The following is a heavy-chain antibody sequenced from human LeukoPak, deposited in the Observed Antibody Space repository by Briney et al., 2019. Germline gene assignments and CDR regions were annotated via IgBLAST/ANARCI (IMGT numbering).Heavy chain of an antibody. D-gene: IGHD3-16*02. CDR3: VRDELRTTYRFSWDP. J-gene: IGHJ5*02. CDR2: INGDGVT. Sequence: SETLSLTCTVSSGSIGFYFWSWVRQPAGKGLEWIGRINGDGVTNYNPSLESRGAMAVDTSRTQFSLKLRSVTSADTAVYYCVRDELRTTYRFSWDPWGQGILVTVS. CDR1: SGSIGFYF. V-gene: IGHV4-4*07.